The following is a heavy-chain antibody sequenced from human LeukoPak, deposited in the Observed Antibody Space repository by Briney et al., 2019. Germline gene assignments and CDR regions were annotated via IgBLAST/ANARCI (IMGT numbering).Heavy chain of an antibody. J-gene: IGHJ4*02. CDR2: IYYTGTT. Sequence: SETLSLTCTVSGDSISGYYWGWIRQPPGKGLEWIGYIYYTGTTSYNPSLKSRVTISVDTSKNQFSLRLRSVTAADTAVYYCTKVGTGTVDYWGQGTLVTVSS. D-gene: IGHD1-1*01. CDR3: TKVGTGTVDY. CDR1: GDSISGYY. V-gene: IGHV4-59*01.